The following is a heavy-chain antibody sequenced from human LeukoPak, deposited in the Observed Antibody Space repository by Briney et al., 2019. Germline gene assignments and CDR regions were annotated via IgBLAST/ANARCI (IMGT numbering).Heavy chain of an antibody. CDR3: ARGGPPGYYYDYYMDV. CDR1: GGSISSYY. CDR2: IYYSGST. V-gene: IGHV4-59*01. J-gene: IGHJ6*03. Sequence: PSETLSLTCTVSGGSISSYYWSWIRRTPGKGLEWMGYIYYSGSTNFNPSLKSRVTISVDTSKNQFSLKMSSVTAADTAVYFCARGGPPGYYYDYYMDVWGKGTTVTVSS.